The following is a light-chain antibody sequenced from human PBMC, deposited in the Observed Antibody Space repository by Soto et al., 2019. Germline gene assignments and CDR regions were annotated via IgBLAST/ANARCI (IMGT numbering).Light chain of an antibody. CDR3: CSYVGSSTDV. CDR1: SSDVGTYNL. CDR2: EGT. V-gene: IGLV2-23*01. Sequence: QSVLTQPAAVSGSRGQSITSSCTGTSSDVGTYNLVSWYQQHPGKAPKLMVYEGTKRPSGVSNRFSGSKSGNTASLTISGLQAEDEADYYCCSYVGSSTDVFGTGTKVTV. J-gene: IGLJ1*01.